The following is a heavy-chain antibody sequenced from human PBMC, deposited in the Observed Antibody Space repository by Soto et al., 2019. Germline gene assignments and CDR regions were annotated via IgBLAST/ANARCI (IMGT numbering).Heavy chain of an antibody. CDR3: ARAGYSSSWCFDY. Sequence: PGGPLRLSCAAAGFPFSSYAMHWVRKAPGKGLEWVAVISYDGSNKYYADSVKGRFTISRDNSKNTLYLQMNSLRAEDTAVYYCARAGYSSSWCFDYWGQGTLVTVSS. D-gene: IGHD6-13*01. CDR2: ISYDGSNK. V-gene: IGHV3-30-3*01. CDR1: GFPFSSYA. J-gene: IGHJ4*02.